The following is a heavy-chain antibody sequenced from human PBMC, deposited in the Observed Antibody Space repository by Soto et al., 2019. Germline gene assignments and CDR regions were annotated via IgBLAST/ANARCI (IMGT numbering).Heavy chain of an antibody. CDR1: GFTFRNAW. V-gene: IGHV3-15*01. CDR3: TTDLPEGEIYYFEF. D-gene: IGHD3-16*01. Sequence: EVQLVESGGGLVEPGGSLRLSCTVSGFTFRNAWMSWVRQAPGKGLEWVGRIKSRPDGGKTDYAPPVEGRFSISRDDSEDTVYLQMNSLKTADTAVYYCTTDLPEGEIYYFEFWGRGVLVTVSS. CDR2: IKSRPDGGKT. J-gene: IGHJ4*02.